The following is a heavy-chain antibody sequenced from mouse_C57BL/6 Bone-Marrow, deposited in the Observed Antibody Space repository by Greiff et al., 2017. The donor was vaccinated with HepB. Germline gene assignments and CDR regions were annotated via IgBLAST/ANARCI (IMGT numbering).Heavy chain of an antibody. V-gene: IGHV1-69*01. CDR1: GYTFTSYW. D-gene: IGHD1-1*01. Sequence: QVQLQQPGAELVMPGASVKLSCKASGYTFTSYWMHWVKQRPGQGLEWIGEIDPSDSYTNYNQKFKGKSTLTVDKSSRTAYIQLSSLTSEDSAVYYCARDYYGRSFAMDYWGQGTSVTVSS. J-gene: IGHJ4*01. CDR2: IDPSDSYT. CDR3: ARDYYGRSFAMDY.